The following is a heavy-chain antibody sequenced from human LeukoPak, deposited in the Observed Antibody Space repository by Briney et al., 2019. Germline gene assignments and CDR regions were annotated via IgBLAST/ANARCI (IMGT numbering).Heavy chain of an antibody. D-gene: IGHD5-18*01. CDR2: ISAYNGNT. V-gene: IGHV1-18*01. Sequence: ASVKVSCKASGYTFTSYGISWVRQASGQGLEWMGWISAYNGNTNYAQKLQGRVTMTTDTSTSTAYMELRSLRSDDTAVYYCARDREARRFGYSYGLFDYWGQGTLVTVSS. CDR1: GYTFTSYG. CDR3: ARDREARRFGYSYGLFDY. J-gene: IGHJ4*02.